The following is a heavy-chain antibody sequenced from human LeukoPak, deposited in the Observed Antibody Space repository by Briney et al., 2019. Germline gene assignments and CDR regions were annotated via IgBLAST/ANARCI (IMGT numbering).Heavy chain of an antibody. CDR2: IRSGSTYI. J-gene: IGHJ4*02. V-gene: IGHV3-21*01. CDR1: GFTFSTYS. Sequence: GGSLRLSCAASGFTFSTYSMHWVRQAPGKGLEWVSSIRSGSTYINYADSVKGRFTISRDDAKNSLYLQMNSLRAEDTAVYYCARDRIFDYWGQGTLVTVSS. CDR3: ARDRIFDY.